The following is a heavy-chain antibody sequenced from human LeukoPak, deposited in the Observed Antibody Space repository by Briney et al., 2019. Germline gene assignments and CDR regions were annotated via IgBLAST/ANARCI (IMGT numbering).Heavy chain of an antibody. CDR3: AKDSRDFLEWLFCDY. CDR2: MSADGINT. D-gene: IGHD3-3*01. Sequence: GTSLRLSCKASGFIFNDYAMHWVRQAPGKGLEWVAVMSADGINTFYAASVRGRFTISRDDSQATVNLQMNSLTSEDTAVYYCAKDSRDFLEWLFCDYWGQGTLVTVSS. CDR1: GFIFNDYA. J-gene: IGHJ4*02. V-gene: IGHV3-30-3*01.